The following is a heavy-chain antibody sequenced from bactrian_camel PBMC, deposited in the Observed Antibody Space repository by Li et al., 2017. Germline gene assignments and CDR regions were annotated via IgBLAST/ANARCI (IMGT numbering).Heavy chain of an antibody. CDR1: GFAVDDYA. Sequence: VQLVESGGGLVQPGGTLRLSCAASGFAVDDYAMGWIRQAPGKGLEWVSSIYTGGGRTSYTDSVKGRFTMSKGDAKNTMFLQMNSLKPEDTAVYYCSAESDCSAFACSGPYCYFGGWSQGTQVTVS. CDR2: IYTGGGRT. V-gene: IGHV3S36*01. J-gene: IGHJ4*01. CDR3: SAESDCSAFACSGPYCYFGG. D-gene: IGHD1*01.